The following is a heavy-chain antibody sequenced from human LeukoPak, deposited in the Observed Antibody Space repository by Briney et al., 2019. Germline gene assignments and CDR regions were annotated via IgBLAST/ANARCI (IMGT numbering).Heavy chain of an antibody. V-gene: IGHV4-34*01. D-gene: IGHD1-1*01. J-gene: IGHJ5*02. CDR2: INHSGST. Sequence: PSETLSLTCAVYGGSFSGYYWSWIRQPPGKGLEWIGEINHSGSTNYNPSLKSRVTISVDTSKNQFSLKLSSVTAADTAVYYCARTRYSWNAYWFDPWGQGTLVTVSS. CDR1: GGSFSGYY. CDR3: ARTRYSWNAYWFDP.